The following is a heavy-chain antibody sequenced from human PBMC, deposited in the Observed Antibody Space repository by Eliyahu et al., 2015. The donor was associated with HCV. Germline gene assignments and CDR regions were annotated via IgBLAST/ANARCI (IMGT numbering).Heavy chain of an antibody. Sequence: LVKPSQTLSLTCIVSGDSISRASFYWNWIRQHPTKGLEWIGYIHHSGGSYYSPSLMGRVTMSLDTAKNQFSLRLTSVTAADTAMYFCSPGGDGGYFFEYWGQGMLVTVSS. CDR2: IHHSGGS. V-gene: IGHV4-31*03. CDR1: GDSISRASFY. D-gene: IGHD2-21*02. J-gene: IGHJ4*02. CDR3: SPGGDGGYFFEY.